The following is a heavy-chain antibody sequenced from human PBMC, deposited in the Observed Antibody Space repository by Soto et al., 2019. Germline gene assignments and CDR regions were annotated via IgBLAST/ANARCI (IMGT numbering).Heavy chain of an antibody. V-gene: IGHV4-59*01. D-gene: IGHD2-15*01. J-gene: IGHJ6*02. CDR1: GGSISSYY. CDR2: IYYSGST. Sequence: QVQLQESGPGLVKPSETLSLTCTVSGGSISSYYWSWIRQPPGKGLEWIGYIYYSGSTNYNPSLKRRVTISVDTSKNQFSLKLSSVTAADTAVYYCARGGGCSGGSCYSDNYGMDVWGQGTTVTVSS. CDR3: ARGGGCSGGSCYSDNYGMDV.